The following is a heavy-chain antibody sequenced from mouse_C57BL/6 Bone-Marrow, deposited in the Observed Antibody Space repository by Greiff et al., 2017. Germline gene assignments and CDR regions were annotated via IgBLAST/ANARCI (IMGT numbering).Heavy chain of an antibody. V-gene: IGHV5-4*01. CDR1: GFTFSSYA. CDR3: ARVLLYYDAMDY. Sequence: EVQGVESGGGLVKPGGSLKLSCAASGFTFSSYAMSWVRQTPEKRLEWVATISDGGSYTYYPDNVKGRFTISRDNAKNNLYLQMSHLKSEDTAMYYCARVLLYYDAMDYWGQGTCATVS. J-gene: IGHJ4*01. CDR2: ISDGGSYT.